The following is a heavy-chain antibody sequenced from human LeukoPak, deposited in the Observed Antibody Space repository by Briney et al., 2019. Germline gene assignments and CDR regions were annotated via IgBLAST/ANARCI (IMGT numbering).Heavy chain of an antibody. J-gene: IGHJ6*03. V-gene: IGHV3-21*01. CDR3: AREDLYYYSMDV. CDR2: ISTSSSYI. CDR1: GFTFSIYS. Sequence: GGSLRLSCAASGFTFSIYSMNWVRQAPGKGLEWVSYISTSSSYIYYADSVKGRCTISRDNAKNSLYLQMSSLRVEDTAVYYCAREDLYYYSMDVWGKGTTVTVSS.